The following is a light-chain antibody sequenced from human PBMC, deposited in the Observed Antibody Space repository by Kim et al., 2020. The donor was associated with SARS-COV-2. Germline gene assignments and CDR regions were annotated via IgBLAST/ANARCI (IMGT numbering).Light chain of an antibody. V-gene: IGLV3-19*01. Sequence: SVALGQPVRITCQGDSLRSYYASWYQQRPGQAPVLVIYGKNNRPSGIPDRFSGSSSGNTASLTITGAQAEDEADYYCNSRDSSGVVFGGGTQLTVL. J-gene: IGLJ2*01. CDR1: SLRSYY. CDR3: NSRDSSGVV. CDR2: GKN.